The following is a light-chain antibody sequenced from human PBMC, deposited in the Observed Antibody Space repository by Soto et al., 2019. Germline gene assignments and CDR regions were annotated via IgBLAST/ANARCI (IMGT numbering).Light chain of an antibody. CDR2: EVS. V-gene: IGLV2-14*01. CDR3: SSYTDLTNLDVI. J-gene: IGLJ2*01. Sequence: QSVLTQPASVSGSPGQSITISCTGTNSDVGGYKYVSWYQQHPGKAPKLMTYEVSNRASGVTNRFSGSKSGNTASLTIYGLQAEDEGDYYCSSYTDLTNLDVIFGGGTKVTV. CDR1: NSDVGGYKY.